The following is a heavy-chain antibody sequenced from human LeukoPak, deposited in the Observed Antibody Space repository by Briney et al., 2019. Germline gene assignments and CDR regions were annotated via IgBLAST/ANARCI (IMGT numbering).Heavy chain of an antibody. CDR1: SGSISSGNSY. J-gene: IGHJ4*02. CDR2: IYTSGST. V-gene: IGHV4-61*09. Sequence: PSETLSLTCTVSSGSISSGNSYWRWIRQPAGKGLEWIGHIYTSGSTNYNPSLKSRVTISVHTSKNQFSLNLSSVTAADTAVYYYAREFQYGWGQGTLVTVSS. CDR3: AREFQYG. D-gene: IGHD4-17*01.